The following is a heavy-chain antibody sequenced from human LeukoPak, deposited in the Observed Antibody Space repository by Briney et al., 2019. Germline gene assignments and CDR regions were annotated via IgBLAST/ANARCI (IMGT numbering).Heavy chain of an antibody. CDR1: RFTYSSCG. CDR3: ARDATIVEKTNCFDY. V-gene: IGHV3-30*03. D-gene: IGHD2-15*01. J-gene: IGHJ4*02. Sequence: GGSLTLSCAASRFTYSSCGMHCVRQAPGKGLEWVAVISYDGSNKYYADSVKGRFTISRDNSKNTLSLQMNSLRAEDTAVYYCARDATIVEKTNCFDYCGQGTLVTVSS. CDR2: ISYDGSNK.